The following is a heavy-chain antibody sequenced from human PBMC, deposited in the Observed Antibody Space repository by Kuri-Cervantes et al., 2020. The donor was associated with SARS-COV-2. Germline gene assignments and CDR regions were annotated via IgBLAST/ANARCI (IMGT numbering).Heavy chain of an antibody. CDR3: ARQPNRRYGMDV. V-gene: IGHV3-33*01. CDR1: GFTFSSYG. CDR2: IWYDGSNK. J-gene: IGHJ6*02. Sequence: GGSLRLSCAASGFTFSSYGMHWVRQAPGKGLEWVTVIWYDGSNKYYADSVKGRFTIFRDNSKNTLYLQMNSLRAEDTAVYYCARQPNRRYGMDVWGQGTTVTVSS.